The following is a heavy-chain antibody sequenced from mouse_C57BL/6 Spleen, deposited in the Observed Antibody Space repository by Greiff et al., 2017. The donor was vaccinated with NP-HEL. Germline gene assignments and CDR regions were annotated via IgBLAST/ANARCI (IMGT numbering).Heavy chain of an antibody. CDR3: TRRDYDGYYFDY. CDR2: IDPETGGT. Sequence: VKLQESGAELVRPGASVTLSCKASGYTFTDYEMHWVKQTPVHGLEWIGAIDPETGGTAYNQKFKGKAILTADKSSSTAYMELRSLTSEDSAVYYCTRRDYDGYYFDYWGQGTTLTVSS. J-gene: IGHJ2*01. D-gene: IGHD2-4*01. CDR1: GYTFTDYE. V-gene: IGHV1-15*01.